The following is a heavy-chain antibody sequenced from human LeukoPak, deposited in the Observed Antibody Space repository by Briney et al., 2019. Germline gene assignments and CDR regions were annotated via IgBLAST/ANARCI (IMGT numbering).Heavy chain of an antibody. CDR3: ARGPHYDSSGYYSFQH. Sequence: SVKVSCKASGGTFSSYTISWVRQAPGQGLEWMGRIIPILGIANFAQKFQGRVTITADKSTSTAYMELSSLRSEDTAVYYCARGPHYDSSGYYSFQHWGQGTLVTVSS. CDR2: IIPILGIA. V-gene: IGHV1-69*02. D-gene: IGHD3-22*01. CDR1: GGTFSSYT. J-gene: IGHJ1*01.